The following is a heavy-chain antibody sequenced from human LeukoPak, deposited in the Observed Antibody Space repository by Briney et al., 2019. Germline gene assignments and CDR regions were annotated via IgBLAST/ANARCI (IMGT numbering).Heavy chain of an antibody. CDR3: ARVALRPIDYSNPEFDP. CDR2: ISSSSSTT. V-gene: IGHV3-48*04. J-gene: IGHJ5*02. D-gene: IGHD4-11*01. Sequence: GGSLRLSCAASGFIFSGHSINWIRQVPGKGLEWLSYISSSSSTTYYADSVQGRFTISRDNAKNAVYLQMNSLRAEDTAVYYCARVALRPIDYSNPEFDPWGQGTLVTVSS. CDR1: GFIFSGHS.